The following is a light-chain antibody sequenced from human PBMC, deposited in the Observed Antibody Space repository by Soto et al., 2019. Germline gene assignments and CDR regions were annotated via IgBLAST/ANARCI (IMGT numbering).Light chain of an antibody. V-gene: IGKV3-11*01. CDR3: QRRSNWPVT. Sequence: EIVLTQSPATLSLSPGERATLSCRASQSVSSYLAWYQQKPGQAPRLLIYDASNRATGIPARFSGSGSGTEFTLTISSLEPEDFAVYYCQRRSNWPVTFGQGTRVEIK. J-gene: IGKJ1*01. CDR2: DAS. CDR1: QSVSSY.